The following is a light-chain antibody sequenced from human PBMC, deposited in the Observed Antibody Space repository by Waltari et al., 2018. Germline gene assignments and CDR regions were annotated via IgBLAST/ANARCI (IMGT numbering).Light chain of an antibody. CDR2: KAS. CDR1: QSISSW. Sequence: DIQMTQSPSTLSASVGDRVTITCRASQSISSWLAWYQQKPGKAPKLLIYKASSLESGVPSRFSGSGSGTEFTLTISSLQPYDFATYYCQQYNSPIFTFGPGTKVDIK. CDR3: QQYNSPIFT. J-gene: IGKJ3*01. V-gene: IGKV1-5*03.